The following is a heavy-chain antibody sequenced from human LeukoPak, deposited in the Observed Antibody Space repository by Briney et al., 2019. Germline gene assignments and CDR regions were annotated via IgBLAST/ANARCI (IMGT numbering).Heavy chain of an antibody. CDR2: IYHSGST. V-gene: IGHV4-38-2*02. D-gene: IGHD2-21*02. CDR1: GYSISNGYY. Sequence: SETLSLTCTVSGYSISNGYYWGWIRQAPGKGLEWIGTIYHSGSTYYNPSLKSRVTISVDTSKNQFSLKLSSVTAADTAVYYCAKMTIHGDSVLWGQGSLVTVSS. CDR3: AKMTIHGDSVL. J-gene: IGHJ4*02.